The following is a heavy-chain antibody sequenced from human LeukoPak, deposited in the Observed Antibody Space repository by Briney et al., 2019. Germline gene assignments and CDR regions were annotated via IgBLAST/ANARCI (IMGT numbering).Heavy chain of an antibody. CDR2: INPNSGGA. Sequence: ASVKVSCKASGYTFTDYYMHWVRRAPGQGLEWMGWINPNSGGAYFARKFQGRVTMTRDTSISTAYMELSSLTSDDTAVYFCARDRGFCSSSTCYTAFWGQGTLVTVSS. CDR1: GYTFTDYY. D-gene: IGHD2-2*02. CDR3: ARDRGFCSSSTCYTAF. V-gene: IGHV1-2*02. J-gene: IGHJ4*02.